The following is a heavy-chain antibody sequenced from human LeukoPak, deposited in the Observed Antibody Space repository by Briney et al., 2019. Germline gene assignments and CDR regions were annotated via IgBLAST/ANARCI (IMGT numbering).Heavy chain of an antibody. D-gene: IGHD3-10*01. CDR3: AKYRVRGVIIADAFDI. J-gene: IGHJ3*02. CDR1: GFTFSSYA. CDR2: ISGSGGST. V-gene: IGHV3-23*01. Sequence: PGGSLRLSCAASGFTFSSYAMSWVRQAPGKGLEWVSAISGSGGSTYYADSVKGRFTISRDNSKNTLYLQMNSLRAEDTAVYYCAKYRVRGVIIADAFDIWGQGTMVTVSS.